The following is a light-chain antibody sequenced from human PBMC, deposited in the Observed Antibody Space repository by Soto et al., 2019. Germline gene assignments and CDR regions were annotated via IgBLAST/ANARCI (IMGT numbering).Light chain of an antibody. CDR2: EVS. CDR3: TSYTSSSTLDV. CDR1: SSDVGGYNY. Sequence: QSALTQPASVSGSPGQSITISCTGTSSDVGGYNYVSWYQQHPGKAPKLMIYEVSNRPSGVSNRFSGSKSGHTASLTISALQSEDEADYFCTSYTSSSTLDVFGTGTQLTVL. J-gene: IGLJ1*01. V-gene: IGLV2-14*01.